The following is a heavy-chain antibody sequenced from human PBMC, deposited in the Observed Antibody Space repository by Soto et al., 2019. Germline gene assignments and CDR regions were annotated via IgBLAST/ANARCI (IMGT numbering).Heavy chain of an antibody. D-gene: IGHD3-9*01. CDR2: INPNSGGT. CDR3: ARGSFDWLLSQVGPYYFDY. Sequence: ASVKVSCKASGYTFTGYYMHWVRQAPGQGLEWMGWINPNSGGTNYAQKFQGWVTMTRDTSISTAYMELSRLRSGDTAVYYCARGSFDWLLSQVGPYYFDYWGQGTLVTVSS. J-gene: IGHJ4*02. CDR1: GYTFTGYY. V-gene: IGHV1-2*04.